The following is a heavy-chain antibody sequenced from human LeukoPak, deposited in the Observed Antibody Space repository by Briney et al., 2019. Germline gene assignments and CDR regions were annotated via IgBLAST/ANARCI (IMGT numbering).Heavy chain of an antibody. CDR3: ARDRYYYYDSSGHPRSNAFDI. CDR1: GFTFSSYG. J-gene: IGHJ3*02. Sequence: PGGSLRLSCAASGFTFSSYGMHWVRQAPGKGLEWVAVISYDGSNKYYADSVKGRFTISRDNSKNTLYLQMNSLRAEDTAVYYCARDRYYYYDSSGHPRSNAFDIWGQGTMVTVSS. CDR2: ISYDGSNK. V-gene: IGHV3-30*03. D-gene: IGHD3-22*01.